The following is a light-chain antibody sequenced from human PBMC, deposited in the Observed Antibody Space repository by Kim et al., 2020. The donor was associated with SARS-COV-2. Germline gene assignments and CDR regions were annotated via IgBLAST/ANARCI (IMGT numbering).Light chain of an antibody. CDR2: GVS. V-gene: IGKV3-20*01. CDR3: QQYGSSPPYT. J-gene: IGKJ2*01. CDR1: QSVSSSY. Sequence: PGESSTLFCRASQSVSSSYLAWYQQKPGQAPRLLIYGVSSRATGIPDRFSGSGSGTDFTLTISRLEPEDFAVYYCQQYGSSPPYTFGQGTKLEI.